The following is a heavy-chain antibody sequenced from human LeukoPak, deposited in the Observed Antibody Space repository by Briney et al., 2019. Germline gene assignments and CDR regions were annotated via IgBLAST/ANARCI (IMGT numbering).Heavy chain of an antibody. CDR2: IIPIFGTA. V-gene: IGHV1-69*13. D-gene: IGHD3-9*01. CDR1: GGTFSSYA. CDR3: AAILTGYYTTED. Sequence: SVRVSCKASGGTFSSYAISWVRQAPGQGLEWMGGIIPIFGTANYAQKFQGRVTITADESTSTAYMELSSLRSEDTAVYYCAAILTGYYTTEDWGQGTLVTVTS. J-gene: IGHJ4*02.